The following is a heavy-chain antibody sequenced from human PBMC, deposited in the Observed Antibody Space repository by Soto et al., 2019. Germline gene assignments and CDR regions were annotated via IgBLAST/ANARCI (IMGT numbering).Heavy chain of an antibody. V-gene: IGHV3-7*01. CDR2: IKPDESEK. Sequence: EVQLVESGGGLVQPGGSLRLSCTASGFTFSDSWMTWFRQAPGKGLEWVARIKPDESEKKYADSVKGQFSISRDNAKNSMYLQMDSLRGEDTAVYYCVRGGSNYASWGQGTLVTVSS. D-gene: IGHD4-4*01. J-gene: IGHJ5*02. CDR3: VRGGSNYAS. CDR1: GFTFSDSW.